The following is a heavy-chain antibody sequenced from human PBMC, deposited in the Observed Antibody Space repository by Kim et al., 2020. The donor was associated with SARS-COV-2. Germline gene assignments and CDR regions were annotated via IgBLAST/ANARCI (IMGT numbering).Heavy chain of an antibody. CDR3: ARVLPPDIVVVVAATRKVWFDP. Sequence: SETLSLTCAVYGGSFSGYYWSWIRQPPGKGLEWIGEINHSGSTNYNPSLKSRVTISVDTSKNQFSLKLSSVTAADTAVYYCARVLPPDIVVVVAATRKVWFDPWGQGTLVTVSS. D-gene: IGHD2-15*01. CDR1: GGSFSGYY. J-gene: IGHJ5*02. CDR2: INHSGST. V-gene: IGHV4-34*01.